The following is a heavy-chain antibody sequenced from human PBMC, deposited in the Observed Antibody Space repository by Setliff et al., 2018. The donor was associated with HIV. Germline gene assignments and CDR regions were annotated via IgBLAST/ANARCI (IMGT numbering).Heavy chain of an antibody. Sequence: GGSLRLSCAASGFTFSSYGMHWVRQTPGKGLEWVAVIWYDGSNKYYADSVKGRFTISRDDSKNTLYLQMNSLSFDDTAVYYCVRLTADRTNYYYYMDVWGKGTTVTVS. V-gene: IGHV3-33*01. D-gene: IGHD2-8*01. CDR1: GFTFSSYG. J-gene: IGHJ6*03. CDR2: IWYDGSNK. CDR3: VRLTADRTNYYYYMDV.